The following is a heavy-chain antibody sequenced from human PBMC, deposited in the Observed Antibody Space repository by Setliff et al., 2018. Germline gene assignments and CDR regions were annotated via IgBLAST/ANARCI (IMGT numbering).Heavy chain of an antibody. Sequence: SETLSLTCTVSGGSISSSNYYWGWIRQPPGKGLEWIGSTFYSGSSFYNPPLKSRVTLSVDTSKNQFSPTLSSVTAADTAVYYCAGDRGVYYYESSGHYSAVMETPLDSWGQGTLVTVSS. CDR1: GGSISSSNYY. D-gene: IGHD3-22*01. V-gene: IGHV4-39*07. CDR3: AGDRGVYYYESSGHYSAVMETPLDS. J-gene: IGHJ4*02. CDR2: TFYSGSS.